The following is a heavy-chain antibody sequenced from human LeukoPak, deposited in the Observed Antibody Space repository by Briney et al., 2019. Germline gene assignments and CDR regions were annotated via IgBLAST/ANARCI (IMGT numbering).Heavy chain of an antibody. CDR2: IRSKTDGGTT. J-gene: IGHJ4*02. V-gene: IGHV3-15*07. D-gene: IGHD3-22*01. CDR3: STTYYYDSSGGY. Sequence: GGSLRLSCAASGFTFSNAWMNWVRQAPGKGLEWVGRIRSKTDGGTTDYAAPVKGRFTISRDDSKNTLYLQMNSLKTEDTAVYYCSTTYYYDSSGGYWGQGTLVTVSS. CDR1: GFTFSNAW.